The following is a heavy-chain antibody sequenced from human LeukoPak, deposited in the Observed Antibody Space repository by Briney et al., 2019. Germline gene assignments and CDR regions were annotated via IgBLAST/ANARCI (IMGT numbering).Heavy chain of an antibody. CDR3: ARRGSTVTSYYYYYYMDV. Sequence: PSETLSLTCTVSGGSISSSSYYWGWIRQPPGKGLGWIGSSYYSGSTYYNPSLKSRVTISVDTSKNQFSLKLSSVTAADTAVYYCARRGSTVTSYYYYYYMDVWGKGTTVTVSS. CDR1: GGSISSSSYY. CDR2: SYYSGST. D-gene: IGHD4-17*01. J-gene: IGHJ6*03. V-gene: IGHV4-39*01.